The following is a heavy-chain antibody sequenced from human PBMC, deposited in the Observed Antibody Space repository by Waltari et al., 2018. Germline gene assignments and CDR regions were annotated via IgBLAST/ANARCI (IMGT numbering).Heavy chain of an antibody. Sequence: QVQLQESGPGLVKPSETLSLTCTVSGGSISSYYWSWIRQPPGKGLEWIGYIDYSGSTNYNPSLKSRVTISVDTSKNQFSLKLSSVTAADTAVYYCAGHGQQLIDYWGQGTLVTVSS. CDR2: IDYSGST. CDR3: AGHGQQLIDY. V-gene: IGHV4-59*01. CDR1: GGSISSYY. D-gene: IGHD6-13*01. J-gene: IGHJ4*02.